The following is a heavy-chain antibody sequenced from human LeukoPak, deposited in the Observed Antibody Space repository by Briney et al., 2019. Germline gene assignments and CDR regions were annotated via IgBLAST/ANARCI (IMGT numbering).Heavy chain of an antibody. D-gene: IGHD4-23*01. Sequence: SETLSLTCTVSGGSISSYYWSWIRQPPGKGLEWIGYIYYSGSTNYNPSLKSRVTISVDTSKNQLSLKLSSVTAADTAVYYCARLEAVGYGGNSKYYYYGMDVWGQGTTVTVSS. J-gene: IGHJ6*02. V-gene: IGHV4-59*08. CDR3: ARLEAVGYGGNSKYYYYGMDV. CDR1: GGSISSYY. CDR2: IYYSGST.